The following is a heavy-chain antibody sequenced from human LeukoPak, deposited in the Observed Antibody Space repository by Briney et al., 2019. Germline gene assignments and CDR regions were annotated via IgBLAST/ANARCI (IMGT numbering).Heavy chain of an antibody. Sequence: PSETLSRTCTVSGGSISSYSWSWIRQPPGQGLEGIGSIYYSGSTNYNPSLKSRVTMSVDTSKTQFSLKLSSVTAADTAVYYCARHGGESIVAMILHAFDIWGQGTMVTVSS. CDR3: ARHGGESIVAMILHAFDI. CDR1: GGSISSYS. V-gene: IGHV4-59*08. D-gene: IGHD5-12*01. J-gene: IGHJ3*02. CDR2: IYYSGST.